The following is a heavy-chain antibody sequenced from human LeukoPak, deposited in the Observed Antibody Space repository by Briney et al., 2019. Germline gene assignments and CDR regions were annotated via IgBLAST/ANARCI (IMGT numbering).Heavy chain of an antibody. CDR2: INSDGINT. D-gene: IGHD1-26*01. V-gene: IGHV3-74*01. J-gene: IGHJ3*02. CDR1: GFTVSSNY. Sequence: GGSLRLSCAASGFTVSSNYMSWVRQAPGKGLVWVSRINSDGINTSYADSVKGRFTISRGNAKNSLYLQMNSLRAEDMALYYCAKGGGSSTRRAFDIWGQGTMVTVSS. CDR3: AKGGGSSTRRAFDI.